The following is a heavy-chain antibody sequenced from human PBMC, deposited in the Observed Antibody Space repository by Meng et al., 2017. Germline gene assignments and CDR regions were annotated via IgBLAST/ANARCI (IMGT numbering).Heavy chain of an antibody. CDR2: IIPIFGTA. Sequence: GRRGTSVSGVKKPGSSVKVSGKASGGNFSSYAISWVRQAPGQGLEWMGGIIPIFGTANYAQKFQGRVTITADESTSTAYMELSSLRSEDTAVYYCARDYGDYAWIAKRWFDPWGQGTLVTVSS. CDR3: ARDYGDYAWIAKRWFDP. V-gene: IGHV1-69*01. J-gene: IGHJ5*02. CDR1: GGNFSSYA. D-gene: IGHD4-17*01.